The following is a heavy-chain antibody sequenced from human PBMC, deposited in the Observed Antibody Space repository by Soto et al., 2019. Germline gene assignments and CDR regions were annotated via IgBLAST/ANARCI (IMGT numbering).Heavy chain of an antibody. J-gene: IGHJ5*02. D-gene: IGHD2-15*01. CDR3: AKDGGSDGYFGNWLAP. CDR1: GGTFSNYA. Sequence: QVQLVQSGAEVKKPGSSVKVSCKASGGTFSNYAITWVRQAPGQGLEWVGRIIPIFSTTNVAQKFKGRVTLTADETTTTAYMELSGLGSEDTAVYYCAKDGGSDGYFGNWLAPWGQGTLVTVSS. V-gene: IGHV1-69*15. CDR2: IIPIFSTT.